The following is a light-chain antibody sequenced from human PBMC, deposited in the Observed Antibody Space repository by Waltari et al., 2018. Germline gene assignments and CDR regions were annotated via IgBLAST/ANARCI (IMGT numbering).Light chain of an antibody. CDR2: EDN. V-gene: IGLV6-57*01. Sequence: NFMLTQPHSVSESPGKTVTISCTRSSVIIASNYVQWYQQRPGSSPTTVIYEDNQRPSGVPDRFSGSIDSSSNSASLTISGLKTEDEADYYCQSYDSSNQNVVFGGGTKLTVL. CDR3: QSYDSSNQNVV. J-gene: IGLJ2*01. CDR1: SVIIASNY.